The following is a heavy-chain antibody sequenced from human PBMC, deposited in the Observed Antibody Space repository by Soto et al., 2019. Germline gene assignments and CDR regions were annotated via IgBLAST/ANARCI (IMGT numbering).Heavy chain of an antibody. D-gene: IGHD2-8*01. J-gene: IGHJ6*02. V-gene: IGHV4-39*01. Sequence: SETLSLTCTVSGDSIRSGIYYWGWIRQPPGKGLEWIGSAYYSGMTHYGPSLRGRVTISVDTSKNQFSLRLSSVSAADTATYYCARLPAEGVIAGGAMAVWGQGTTVTVSS. CDR2: AYYSGMT. CDR3: ARLPAEGVIAGGAMAV. CDR1: GDSIRSGIYY.